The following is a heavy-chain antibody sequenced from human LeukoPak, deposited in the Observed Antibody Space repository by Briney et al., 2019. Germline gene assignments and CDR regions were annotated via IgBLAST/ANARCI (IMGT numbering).Heavy chain of an antibody. Sequence: PGRSLRLSCAASGFTFSSYGMHWVRQAPGKGLEWVAVISYDGSNKYYADSVKGRFTISRDNSKNTLYLQMNSLRAEDTAVYYCARAYSSGWYGDFDYWGQGTLVTVSS. CDR3: ARAYSSGWYGDFDY. V-gene: IGHV3-30*03. CDR2: ISYDGSNK. D-gene: IGHD6-19*01. J-gene: IGHJ4*02. CDR1: GFTFSSYG.